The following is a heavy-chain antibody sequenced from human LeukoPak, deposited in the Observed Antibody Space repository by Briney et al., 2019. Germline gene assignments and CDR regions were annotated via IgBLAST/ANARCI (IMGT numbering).Heavy chain of an antibody. Sequence: GESLKISCKGSGCSFTSYWIGWVRQMPGKGLEWMGIIYPGDSDTRYSPSFQGQVTISADKSISTAYLQWSSLKASDTAMYYCARSDGYYDILTGYLSYYYYGMDVWGQGTTVTVSS. CDR3: ARSDGYYDILTGYLSYYYYGMDV. V-gene: IGHV5-51*01. CDR2: IYPGDSDT. D-gene: IGHD3-9*01. CDR1: GCSFTSYW. J-gene: IGHJ6*02.